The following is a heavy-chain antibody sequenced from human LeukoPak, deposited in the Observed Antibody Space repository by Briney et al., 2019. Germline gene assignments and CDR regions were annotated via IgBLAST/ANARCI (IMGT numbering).Heavy chain of an antibody. CDR1: GVSFSGYY. D-gene: IGHD6-13*01. CDR2: INHSGRT. CDR3: ARGYSSSWPLFDY. J-gene: IGHJ4*02. Sequence: SETLSLTCAVYGVSFSGYYWSWLRQPPGKGLEWIGEINHSGRTNYNPSLKSRVTISVDTSKNQFSLKLSAVTAADTAVYYCARGYSSSWPLFDYWGQGTLVTVSS. V-gene: IGHV4-34*01.